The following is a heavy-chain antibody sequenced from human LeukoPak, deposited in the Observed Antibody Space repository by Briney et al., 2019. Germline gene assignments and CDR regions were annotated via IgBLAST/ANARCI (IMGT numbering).Heavy chain of an antibody. Sequence: SETLSLTCAVYGGSFSGYYWSWLRQPPGKGLEWIGEINHSGSTNYNPSLKSRVTISVDTSKNQFSLKLSSVTAADTAVYYCAAGPAYYDFWSGNPDSGPTDYWGQGTLVTVSS. CDR1: GGSFSGYY. D-gene: IGHD3-3*01. V-gene: IGHV4-34*01. J-gene: IGHJ4*02. CDR2: INHSGST. CDR3: AAGPAYYDFWSGNPDSGPTDY.